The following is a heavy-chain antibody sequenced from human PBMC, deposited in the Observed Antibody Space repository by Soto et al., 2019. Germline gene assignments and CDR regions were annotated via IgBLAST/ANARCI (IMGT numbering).Heavy chain of an antibody. D-gene: IGHD3-9*01. J-gene: IGHJ6*03. CDR1: GGSISSYY. Sequence: PSETLSLTCTVSGGSISSYYWGWIRQPPGKGLEWIGYIYYSGSTNYNPSLKSRVTISVDTSKNQFSLKLSSVTAADTAVYYCARHSNLRYFDWLEIGYYMDVWGKGTTVTVSS. CDR2: IYYSGST. CDR3: ARHSNLRYFDWLEIGYYMDV. V-gene: IGHV4-59*08.